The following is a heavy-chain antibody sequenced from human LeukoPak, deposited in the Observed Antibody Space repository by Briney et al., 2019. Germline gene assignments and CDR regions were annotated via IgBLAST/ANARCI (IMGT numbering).Heavy chain of an antibody. J-gene: IGHJ4*02. CDR3: ARAYRDYDGFYY. V-gene: IGHV4-39*01. D-gene: IGHD4-17*01. CDR1: GGSISSSSYY. CDR2: IYYSGST. Sequence: SETLSLTCTVSGGSISSSSYYWGWIRQPPGKGLEWIGSIYYSGSTYYNPSLKSRVTISVDTSKNQFSLKLSSVTAADTAVYYCARAYRDYDGFYYWGQGTLVTVFS.